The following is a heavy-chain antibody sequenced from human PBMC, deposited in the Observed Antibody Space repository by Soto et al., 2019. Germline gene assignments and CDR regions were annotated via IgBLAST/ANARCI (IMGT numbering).Heavy chain of an antibody. CDR1: GFTFSSYA. D-gene: IGHD6-19*01. CDR2: ISGSGGST. V-gene: IGHV3-23*01. CDR3: AKDGYSSGWYATRHFDY. Sequence: EVQLLESGGGLVQPGGSLRLSCAASGFTFSSYAMSWVRQAPGKGLEWVSAISGSGGSTYYADSVKGRFTISRDNSQNTLYLQMNSLRAEDTAVYYCAKDGYSSGWYATRHFDYWGQGTLVTVSS. J-gene: IGHJ4*02.